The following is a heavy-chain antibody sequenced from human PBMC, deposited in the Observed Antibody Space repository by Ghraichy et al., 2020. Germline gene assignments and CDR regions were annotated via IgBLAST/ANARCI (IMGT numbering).Heavy chain of an antibody. CDR3: AKDIGEYYYDSSGLDY. V-gene: IGHV3-23*01. J-gene: IGHJ4*02. CDR2: ISGSGGST. Sequence: GGSLRLSCAASGFTFSSYAMSWVRQAPGKGLEWVSAISGSGGSTYYADSVKGRFTISRDNSKNTLYLQMNSLRAEDTAVYYCAKDIGEYYYDSSGLDYWGQGTLVTVSS. D-gene: IGHD3-22*01. CDR1: GFTFSSYA.